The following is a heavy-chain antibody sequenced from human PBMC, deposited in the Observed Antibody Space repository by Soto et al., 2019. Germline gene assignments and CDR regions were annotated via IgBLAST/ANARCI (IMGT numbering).Heavy chain of an antibody. J-gene: IGHJ6*02. CDR1: GFTFSSYW. D-gene: IGHD2-15*01. CDR3: ARDHVVAATWGRYYYYGMDV. V-gene: IGHV3-7*01. Sequence: HPVGSLRLSCAASGFTFSSYWMSWVRQAPGKGLEWVANIKQDGSEKYYVDSVKGRFTISRDNAKNSLYLQMNSLRAEDTAVYYCARDHVVAATWGRYYYYGMDVWGQGTTVTV. CDR2: IKQDGSEK.